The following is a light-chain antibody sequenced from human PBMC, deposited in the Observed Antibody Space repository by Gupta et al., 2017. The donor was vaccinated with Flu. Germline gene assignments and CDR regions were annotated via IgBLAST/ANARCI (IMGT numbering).Light chain of an antibody. CDR1: DSNIAAPFD. CDR2: GNN. J-gene: IGLJ3*02. CDR3: QSYDKSLSGSKV. V-gene: IGLV1-40*01. Sequence: QSMLPQPPSVSEVPGQRVTIYCSGSDSNIAAPFDVHWYKQLPGEAPKLLIYGNNNRPSGVPDRFSGSRSGMSASLVITGLQVDDEAVYYCQSYDKSLSGSKVFGGGTKLTVL.